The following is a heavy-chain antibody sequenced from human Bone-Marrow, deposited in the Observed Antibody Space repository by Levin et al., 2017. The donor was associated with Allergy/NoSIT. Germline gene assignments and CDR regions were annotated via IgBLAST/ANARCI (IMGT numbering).Heavy chain of an antibody. CDR3: ARGSKVGAPRYYFFYYGMDI. Sequence: AGGSLRLSCAASGFTFSDYYMSWIRQAPGKGLEWVSYMSSSGSTIYYADSVKGRFTISRDNAKNSLYLQMNSLRAEDTAVYYCARGSKVGAPRYYFFYYGMDIWGQGTTVTVSS. V-gene: IGHV3-11*01. D-gene: IGHD1-26*01. CDR2: MSSSGSTI. J-gene: IGHJ6*02. CDR1: GFTFSDYY.